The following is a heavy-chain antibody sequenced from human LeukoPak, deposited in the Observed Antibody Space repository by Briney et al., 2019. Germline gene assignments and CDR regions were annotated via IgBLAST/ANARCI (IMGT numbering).Heavy chain of an antibody. V-gene: IGHV4-34*01. D-gene: IGHD2-2*01. CDR3: ARGLGLRGYCSSTSCFYSTRKFDY. Sequence: SSETLSLTCAVYGGSFSGYYWGWIRQPPWKGLEWIGEINHSGSTNYNPSLKSRVTISVDTSKNHLSLKLSSVTAADTAVHYCARGLGLRGYCSSTSCFYSTRKFDYWGQGTLVTVSS. CDR1: GGSFSGYY. CDR2: INHSGST. J-gene: IGHJ4*02.